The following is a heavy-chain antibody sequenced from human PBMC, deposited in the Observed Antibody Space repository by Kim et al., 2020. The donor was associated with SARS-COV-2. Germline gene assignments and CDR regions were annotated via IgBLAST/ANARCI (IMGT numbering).Heavy chain of an antibody. CDR3: AKVPRLWFRELLWDY. V-gene: IGHV3-23*01. CDR1: GFTFSSYA. D-gene: IGHD3-10*01. Sequence: GGSLRLSCAASGFTFSSYAMSWVRQAPGKGLEWVSAISGSGGSTYYADSVKGRFTISRDNSKNTLYLQMNSLRAEDTAVYYCAKVPRLWFRELLWDYWGQGTLVTVSS. J-gene: IGHJ4*02. CDR2: ISGSGGST.